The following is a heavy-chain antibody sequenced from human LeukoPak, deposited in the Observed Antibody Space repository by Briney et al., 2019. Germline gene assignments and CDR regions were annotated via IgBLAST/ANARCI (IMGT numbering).Heavy chain of an antibody. CDR3: ARGEYGGGWYARGFFDY. CDR1: GHTFINYG. Sequence: ASVKVSCKASGHTFINYGVSWVRQAPGQGLEWMGWISAYNGNTNYAQKFQGRVTMTTDTSTSTAYMELVSLRSDDTAVYYCARGEYGGGWYARGFFDYWGREPWSPSPQ. D-gene: IGHD6-19*01. J-gene: IGHJ4*02. CDR2: ISAYNGNT. V-gene: IGHV1-18*01.